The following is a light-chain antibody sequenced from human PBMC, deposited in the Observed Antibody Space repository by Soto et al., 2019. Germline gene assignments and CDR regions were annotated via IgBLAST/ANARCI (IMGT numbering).Light chain of an antibody. CDR3: QQTYSTPWT. CDR1: QSITRW. J-gene: IGKJ1*01. CDR2: AAS. V-gene: IGKV1-39*01. Sequence: DIQMTQSPSTLSASVGDRVTITCRARQSITRWLAWYQQKPGKAPKLLISAASSLQSGVSSRFNGSRSGTDFTLTISSLQSDDFATYYCQQTYSTPWTFGLGTKVDIK.